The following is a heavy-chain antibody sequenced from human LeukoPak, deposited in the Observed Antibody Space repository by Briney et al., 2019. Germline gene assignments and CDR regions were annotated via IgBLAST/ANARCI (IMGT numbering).Heavy chain of an antibody. J-gene: IGHJ3*02. Sequence: SETLSLTCTVSGGSISSYYWSWIRQHPGKGLEWIGYIYYSGSTYYNPSLKSRVTISVDTSKNQFSLKLSSVTAADTAVYYCARDGGTVASRAFDIWGQGTMVTVSS. CDR2: IYYSGST. CDR3: ARDGGTVASRAFDI. V-gene: IGHV4-59*06. CDR1: GGSISSYY. D-gene: IGHD5-24*01.